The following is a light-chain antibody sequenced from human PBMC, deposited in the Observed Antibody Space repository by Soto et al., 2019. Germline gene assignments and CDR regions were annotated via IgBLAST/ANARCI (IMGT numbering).Light chain of an antibody. CDR2: DNT. CDR1: SSNIGAGYH. CDR3: QSYDSSLSGVL. J-gene: IGLJ3*02. V-gene: IGLV1-40*01. Sequence: QSVLTQPPSVSGAPGQRVTISCTGSSSNIGAGYHVHWYQQFPGTAPKLLIYDNTNRPSAVPDRFSGSKSGTSASLAITGVQAGDEADYYCQSYDSSLSGVLFGGGTKLTVL.